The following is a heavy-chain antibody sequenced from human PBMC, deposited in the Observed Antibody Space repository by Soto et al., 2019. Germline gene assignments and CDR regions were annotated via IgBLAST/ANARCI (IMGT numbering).Heavy chain of an antibody. V-gene: IGHV3-15*07. J-gene: IGHJ6*02. D-gene: IGHD2-15*01. CDR1: GLTISNAW. Sequence: PGGSLRLSCAASGLTISNAWMNWVRQAPGKGLEWVGRIKTNTEGGTTDYAAAVKGRFTVSRDDSKNTLYLQMNSLKIEVTAVYYCTTGSVEGVWGQGTTVTVSS. CDR2: IKTNTEGGTT. CDR3: TTGSVEGV.